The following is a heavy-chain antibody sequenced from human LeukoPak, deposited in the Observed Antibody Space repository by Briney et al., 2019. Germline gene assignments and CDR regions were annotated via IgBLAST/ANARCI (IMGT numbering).Heavy chain of an antibody. CDR1: GYTFNSYG. CDR2: ITVYNGHT. Sequence: GASVKVSCKASGYTFNSYGITWVRQAPGQGLEWMGRITVYNGHTNYAQKFQGRVTMTTDTSTSTAFLELTSLRSDDTAVYYCARRYSTGDFDYWGQGTLITVSS. V-gene: IGHV1-18*01. CDR3: ARRYSTGDFDY. J-gene: IGHJ4*02. D-gene: IGHD5-18*01.